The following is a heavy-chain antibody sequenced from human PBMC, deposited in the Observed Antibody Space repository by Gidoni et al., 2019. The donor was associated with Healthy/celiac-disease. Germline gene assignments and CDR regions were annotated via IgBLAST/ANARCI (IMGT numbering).Heavy chain of an antibody. D-gene: IGHD5-18*01. Sequence: EVQLLESGGGLVQPGGSLRLSCAASGFTFSSYARSGVRQAPGTGLEWVSAISGSGGSTYYADSVKGRFTISRDNSKNTLYLQMNSLRAEDTAVYYCARGAGIQLWFFDYWGQGTLVTVSS. CDR2: ISGSGGST. CDR3: ARGAGIQLWFFDY. CDR1: GFTFSSYA. J-gene: IGHJ4*02. V-gene: IGHV3-23*01.